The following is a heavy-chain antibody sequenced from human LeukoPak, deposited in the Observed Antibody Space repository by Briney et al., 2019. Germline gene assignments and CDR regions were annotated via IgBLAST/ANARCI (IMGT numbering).Heavy chain of an antibody. J-gene: IGHJ4*02. Sequence: ASVKVSCKASGYTFTGYYIHWVRQVPGQGPEWMAFINPDSGDSYSAPNFQGGVTMTRDTSISTASMEVNWLTSDDTAVYYCATGVATAFTYWGQGTLVTVSS. CDR1: GYTFTGYY. V-gene: IGHV1-2*02. CDR2: INPDSGDS. D-gene: IGHD5-12*01. CDR3: ATGVATAFTY.